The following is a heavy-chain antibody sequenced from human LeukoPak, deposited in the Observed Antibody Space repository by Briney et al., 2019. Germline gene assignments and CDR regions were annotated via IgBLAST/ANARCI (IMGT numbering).Heavy chain of an antibody. CDR2: INDSGST. V-gene: IGHV4-34*01. D-gene: IGHD2-2*01. J-gene: IGHJ4*02. CDR3: ARLGSSRYCSSSTCSKDY. Sequence: SETLSLTCAVYGESFSGYFWSWIRQPPGKGLEWIGEINDSGSTNYNPTLKSRVTVSVDTSKNQFSLKLNSVTAADTAVYYCARLGSSRYCSSSTCSKDYWGRGTLVTVSS. CDR1: GESFSGYF.